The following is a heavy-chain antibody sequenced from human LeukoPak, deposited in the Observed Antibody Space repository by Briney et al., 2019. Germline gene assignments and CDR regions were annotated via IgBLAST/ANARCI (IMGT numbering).Heavy chain of an antibody. CDR2: LYSGSDT. J-gene: IGHJ2*01. CDR3: ARVGDHFHWYLDL. V-gene: IGHV3-53*01. Sequence: GGSLRLSCAASGFSVSLNYMNWVRQAPGRRLEWVSILYSGSDTYYADSVKGRFTISRDSSKNMLFLHMNSLRVEDTAVYYCARVGDHFHWYLDLWGRGTLVTVSS. D-gene: IGHD3-3*02. CDR1: GFSVSLNY.